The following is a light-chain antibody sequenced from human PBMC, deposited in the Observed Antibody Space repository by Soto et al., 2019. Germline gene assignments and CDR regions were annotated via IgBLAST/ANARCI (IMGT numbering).Light chain of an antibody. CDR3: QHRIKWPPIFP. CDR2: ETS. Sequence: IVLTQSPATLSLSPGERATLSCRASQSVSSYLAWYQQKPGQAPRLLIYETSNRATGIPARFSGSASGTDFALTISSLEPEDFAVYYCQHRIKWPPIFPFGPGTKLDIK. CDR1: QSVSSY. J-gene: IGKJ3*01. V-gene: IGKV3-11*01.